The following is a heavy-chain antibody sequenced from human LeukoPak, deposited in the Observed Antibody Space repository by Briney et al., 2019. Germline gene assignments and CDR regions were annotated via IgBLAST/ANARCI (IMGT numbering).Heavy chain of an antibody. CDR3: ARTYSSGWYRYFDY. Sequence: SETLSLTCTVSGGSFSNGLTYWSWIRQPAGKGLEWIGLFYSNENIYYNPAIKSRVIITLDTSKNQFSLILSSVTAADTAVYYCARTYSSGWYRYFDYWGQGTLVTVSS. J-gene: IGHJ4*02. D-gene: IGHD6-19*01. CDR2: FYSNENI. CDR1: GGSFSNGLTY. V-gene: IGHV4-61*02.